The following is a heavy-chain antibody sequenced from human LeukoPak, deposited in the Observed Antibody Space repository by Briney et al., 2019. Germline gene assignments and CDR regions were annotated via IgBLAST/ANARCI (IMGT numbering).Heavy chain of an antibody. CDR3: AMENYYYYYMDV. D-gene: IGHD1-1*01. Sequence: PGGSLRLSCAASGFTFSSYWIHWVRQAPGKGLVWVSRINSDGSSTSYADSVKGRFTISRDNAKNTLYLQMNSLRAEDTAVYYCAMENYYYYYMDVWGKGTTVTVSS. CDR2: INSDGSST. CDR1: GFTFSSYW. V-gene: IGHV3-74*01. J-gene: IGHJ6*03.